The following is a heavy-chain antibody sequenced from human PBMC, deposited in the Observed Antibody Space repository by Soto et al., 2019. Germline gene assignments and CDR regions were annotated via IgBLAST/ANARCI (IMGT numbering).Heavy chain of an antibody. J-gene: IGHJ4*02. CDR3: AKGITFGGVIVIGGFDY. V-gene: IGHV3-9*01. D-gene: IGHD3-16*02. CDR1: GFTFDDYA. Sequence: EVQLVESGGGLVQPGRSLRLSCAASGFTFDDYAMHWVRQAPGKGLEWVSGISWNSGSIGYADSVKGRFTISRDNAKNSLYQQMNRLRAEDTALYYCAKGITFGGVIVIGGFDYWGQGTLVTVSS. CDR2: ISWNSGSI.